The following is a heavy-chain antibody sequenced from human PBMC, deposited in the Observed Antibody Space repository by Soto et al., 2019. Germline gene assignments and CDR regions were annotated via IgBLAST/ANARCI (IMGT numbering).Heavy chain of an antibody. J-gene: IGHJ6*02. CDR1: GFTFDDYA. D-gene: IGHD3-9*01. CDR3: AKGSSSYDILTGYYYYYGMDV. V-gene: IGHV3-9*01. CDR2: ISWNSGSI. Sequence: PGGSLRLSCAASGFTFDDYAMHWVRQAPGKGLEWVSGISWNSGSIGYADSVKGRFTISRDNAKNSLYLQMNSLRAEDTALYYCAKGSSSYDILTGYYYYYGMDVWGQGTTVTAP.